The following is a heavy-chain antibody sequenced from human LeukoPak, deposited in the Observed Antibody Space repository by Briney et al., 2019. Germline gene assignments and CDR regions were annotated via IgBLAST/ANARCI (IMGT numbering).Heavy chain of an antibody. CDR2: ISGSGGST. Sequence: AGGSLRLSCAASGFTFSSYAMSWVRQAPGKGLEWVSAISGSGGSTYYADSVKGRFTISRDNSKNTLYLQMNSLRAEDTAVYYCAKDPNRGMQGNFDYWGQGTLVTVSS. CDR3: AKDPNRGMQGNFDY. CDR1: GFTFSSYA. V-gene: IGHV3-23*01. J-gene: IGHJ4*02. D-gene: IGHD1-14*01.